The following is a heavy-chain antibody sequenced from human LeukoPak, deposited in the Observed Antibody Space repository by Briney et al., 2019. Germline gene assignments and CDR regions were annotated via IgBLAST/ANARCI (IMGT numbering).Heavy chain of an antibody. CDR3: AKAVFYDSSGYSAYYFDY. Sequence: PGGSLRLSCAASGFTFDDYAMHWVRQAPGKGLELVSLISWDGGSTYYADSVKGRFTISRDNSKNSLYLQMNSLRAEDTALYYCAKAVFYDSSGYSAYYFDYWGQGTLVTVSS. V-gene: IGHV3-43D*03. J-gene: IGHJ4*02. D-gene: IGHD3-22*01. CDR2: ISWDGGST. CDR1: GFTFDDYA.